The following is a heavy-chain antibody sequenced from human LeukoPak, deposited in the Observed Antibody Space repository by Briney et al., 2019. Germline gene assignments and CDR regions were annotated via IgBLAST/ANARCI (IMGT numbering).Heavy chain of an antibody. CDR1: GGTFSSYA. V-gene: IGHV1-69*13. CDR3: ASPREGPLVRGAYDILTA. D-gene: IGHD3-9*01. J-gene: IGHJ5*02. CDR2: IIPIFGTA. Sequence: SVKVSCKASGGTFSSYAISWVRQAPGQGLEWMGGIIPIFGTANYAQKFQGRVTITADESTSTAYMELSSLRSEDTAVYYCASPREGPLVRGAYDILTAWGQGTLGTVSS.